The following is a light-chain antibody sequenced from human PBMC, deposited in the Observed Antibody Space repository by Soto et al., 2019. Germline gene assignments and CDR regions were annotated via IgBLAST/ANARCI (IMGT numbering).Light chain of an antibody. CDR1: QSIGSW. J-gene: IGKJ1*01. CDR2: KAS. Sequence: DIQLTNSPSTLSASIGDRVTITCRASQSIGSWLAWYQQRPGKAPNVLIYKASNLERGVPSRFSGSGSETEFTLTISSLQPEDFATYYCQQYSTFPWTFGQGTKVE. CDR3: QQYSTFPWT. V-gene: IGKV1-5*03.